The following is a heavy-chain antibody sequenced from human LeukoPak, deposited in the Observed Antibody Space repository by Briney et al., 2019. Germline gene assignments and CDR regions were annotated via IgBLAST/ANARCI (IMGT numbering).Heavy chain of an antibody. CDR3: ATKGPTVTTFGVYYGMDV. CDR1: GFTFSSYW. Sequence: PGGSLRLSCAASGFTFSSYWMSWVRQAPGKGLEWVANIKQDGSEKYYVDSVKGRFTISRDNAKNSLYLQMNSLRAEDTAVYYCATKGPTVTTFGVYYGMDVWGQGTTVTVSS. CDR2: IKQDGSEK. J-gene: IGHJ6*02. D-gene: IGHD4-17*01. V-gene: IGHV3-7*01.